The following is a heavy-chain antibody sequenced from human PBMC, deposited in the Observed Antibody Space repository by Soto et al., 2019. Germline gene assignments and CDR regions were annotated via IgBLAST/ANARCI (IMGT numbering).Heavy chain of an antibody. V-gene: IGHV4-39*01. Sequence: QLQLQESVPGLVKPSEPLSLTCTVSGDSFTIDSYYWAWIRQPPGKGLEWLGTISHSGTTFHNPSLKSRLTMSVDTPKNQFSLNLSSVTAADTALYYCARHSDKYVSSWYGLGYWGQGTLVTVSS. J-gene: IGHJ4*02. CDR3: ARHSDKYVSSWYGLGY. CDR1: GDSFTIDSYY. D-gene: IGHD6-13*01. CDR2: ISHSGTT.